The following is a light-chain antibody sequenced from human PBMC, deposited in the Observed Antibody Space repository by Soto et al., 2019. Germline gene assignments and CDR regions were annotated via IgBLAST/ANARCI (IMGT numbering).Light chain of an antibody. CDR2: DGT. CDR3: CAYAGRYTFL. J-gene: IGLJ2*01. Sequence: QSALTQPASVSGSPGQSITISCTGTSSDIGSYNLVSWYQHHPGKAPRLIIYDGTKRPSWISSRFSASRSGNAASLTISGLQAEDEADYHCCAYAGRYTFLFGGGTKLTVL. V-gene: IGLV2-23*03. CDR1: SSDIGSYNL.